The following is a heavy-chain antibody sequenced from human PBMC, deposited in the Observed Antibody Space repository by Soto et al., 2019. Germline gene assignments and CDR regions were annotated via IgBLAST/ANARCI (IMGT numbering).Heavy chain of an antibody. CDR1: GGSFSGYY. V-gene: IGHV4-34*01. J-gene: IGHJ6*02. D-gene: IGHD3-9*01. Sequence: QVQLQQWGAGLLKPSETLSLTCAVYGGSFSGYYWSWIRQPPGKGLEWIGEINHSGSTNYNPSLKSRVTIAVDTSKNQFSLQLSSVPAADTAVYYCARGRASTVSYDMLTGPIGMDVWGQGTTVTVSS. CDR3: ARGRASTVSYDMLTGPIGMDV. CDR2: INHSGST.